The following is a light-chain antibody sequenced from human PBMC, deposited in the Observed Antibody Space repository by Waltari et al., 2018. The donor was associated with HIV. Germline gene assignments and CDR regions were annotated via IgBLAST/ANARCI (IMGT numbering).Light chain of an antibody. CDR3: AAWDDSLNGSVV. Sequence: QSMLTQPPSVSGTPGQTVTISCSGSSSNIGTNPVNWYQQFPGTAPRLLISNHNQRSSGVPDRFSGSKSGTSASLAISGLQSDDEAVYYCAAWDDSLNGSVVFGGGTKVTVL. CDR1: SSNIGTNP. J-gene: IGLJ2*01. CDR2: NHN. V-gene: IGLV1-44*01.